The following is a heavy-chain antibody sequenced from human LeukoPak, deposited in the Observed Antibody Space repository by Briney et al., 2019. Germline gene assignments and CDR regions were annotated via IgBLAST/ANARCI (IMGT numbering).Heavy chain of an antibody. J-gene: IGHJ4*02. CDR3: ARHLLSSYSNYYFDY. V-gene: IGHV4-59*05. CDR1: GGSISSYF. CDR2: IYYSGST. Sequence: SEALSLTCTVSGGSISSYFWSWIRQPPGKGLEWIGSIYYSGSTYYNPSLKSRVTISVDTSKNQFSLKLSSVTAADTAVYYCARHLLSSYSNYYFDYWGQGTLVTVSS. D-gene: IGHD4-11*01.